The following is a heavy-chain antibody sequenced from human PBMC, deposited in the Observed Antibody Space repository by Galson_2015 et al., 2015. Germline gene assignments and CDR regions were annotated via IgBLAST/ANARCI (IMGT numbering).Heavy chain of an antibody. CDR1: GFSFRSYW. Sequence: SLRLSCAVSGFSFRSYWMAWVRQAPGKGLEWVANIKEDGGEKNYVDSVKGRFTISRDNAKNSLYLQLNSLRAEDTAVYFCSLTLNDVSDVWGQGTMVTVSS. D-gene: IGHD1-1*01. J-gene: IGHJ3*01. CDR2: IKEDGGEK. CDR3: SLTLNDVSDV. V-gene: IGHV3-7*01.